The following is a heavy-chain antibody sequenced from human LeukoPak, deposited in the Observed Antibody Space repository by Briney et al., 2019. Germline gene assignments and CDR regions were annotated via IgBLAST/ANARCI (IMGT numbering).Heavy chain of an antibody. D-gene: IGHD2-8*01. V-gene: IGHV3-30*02. CDR2: IRYYVINK. Sequence: GGSLRLSCAASGFTFSSYGMHWVRQAPGKGVEGVAFIRYYVINKYYAHSLKGRFTISRDNSNTTLYLQMNSLRAEDTAVYYCAKGGYCTNGVCYNGYFDYWGQGTLVTVSS. CDR3: AKGGYCTNGVCYNGYFDY. CDR1: GFTFSSYG. J-gene: IGHJ4*02.